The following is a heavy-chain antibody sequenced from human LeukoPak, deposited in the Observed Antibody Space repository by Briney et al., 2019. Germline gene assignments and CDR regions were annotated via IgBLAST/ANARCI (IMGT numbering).Heavy chain of an antibody. J-gene: IGHJ1*01. D-gene: IGHD3-10*01. CDR3: ARDGPLGYFQD. Sequence: ASMKVSCKTSDYPLGTSGICWVRQAPGQGLEWMGWIRPDNGKTDYPHKFQDRVTMTTDTTTSTAYLELRSLTSDDTAVYYCARDGPLGYFQDWGQSTLVTVSS. CDR2: IRPDNGKT. CDR1: DYPLGTSG. V-gene: IGHV1-18*01.